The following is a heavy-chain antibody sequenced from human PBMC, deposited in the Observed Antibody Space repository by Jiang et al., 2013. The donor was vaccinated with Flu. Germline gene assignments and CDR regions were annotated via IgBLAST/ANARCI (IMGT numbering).Heavy chain of an antibody. CDR1: GGSISSYY. J-gene: IGHJ4*02. D-gene: IGHD3-3*01. CDR3: ARIGLDFWSGYYTAPFDY. Sequence: GSGLVKPSETLSLTCTVSGGSISSYYWSWIRQPPGKGLEWIGYIYYSGSTNYNPSLKSRVTISVDTSKNQFSLKLSSVTAADTAVYYCARIGLDFWSGYYTAPFDYWGQGTLVTVSS. V-gene: IGHV4-59*01. CDR2: IYYSGST.